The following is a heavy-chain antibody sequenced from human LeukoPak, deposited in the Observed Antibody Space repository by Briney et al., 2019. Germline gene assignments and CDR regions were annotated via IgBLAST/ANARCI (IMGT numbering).Heavy chain of an antibody. Sequence: ASVKVSCKASGYTFTSYGISWVRQAPGQVLEWMGWISAYNGNTNYAQKLQGRVTMTTDTSTSTAYMELRSLRSDDTAVYYCARHDWQLVLVDYWGQGTLVTVSS. CDR3: ARHDWQLVLVDY. V-gene: IGHV1-18*01. CDR1: GYTFTSYG. CDR2: ISAYNGNT. J-gene: IGHJ4*02. D-gene: IGHD6-13*01.